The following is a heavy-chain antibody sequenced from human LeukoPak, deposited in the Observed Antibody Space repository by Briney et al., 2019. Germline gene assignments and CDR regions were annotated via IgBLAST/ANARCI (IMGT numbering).Heavy chain of an antibody. V-gene: IGHV3-74*01. Sequence: GGSLRLSCEASGFTFRSYWMHWVRQTPGRGLVWVSGLKSDGSSRTYADSVKGRFTISRDKTKNKLYLQMSSLIAADTAVYYCARGGSYGDFWGQGTLVTVSS. CDR3: ARGGSYGDF. CDR1: GFTFRSYW. J-gene: IGHJ4*02. D-gene: IGHD3-16*01. CDR2: LKSDGSSR.